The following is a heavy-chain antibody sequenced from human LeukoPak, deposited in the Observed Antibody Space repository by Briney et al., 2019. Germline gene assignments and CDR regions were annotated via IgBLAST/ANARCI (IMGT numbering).Heavy chain of an antibody. CDR2: VFNGGST. CDR1: GGSINSHY. CDR3: ARDPLSTNDFDI. D-gene: IGHD1-1*01. J-gene: IGHJ3*02. V-gene: IGHV4-59*11. Sequence: PSETLSLTCSVSGGSINSHYWSWIRQSPGKGLEWIGYVFNGGSTNYNPSLKSRVTMSLDTSRDQFSLRLSSVTAADTAVYFCARDPLSTNDFDIWGQGTMVTVSS.